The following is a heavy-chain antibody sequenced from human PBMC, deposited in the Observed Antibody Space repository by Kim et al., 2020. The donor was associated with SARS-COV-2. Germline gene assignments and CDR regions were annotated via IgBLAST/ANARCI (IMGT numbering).Heavy chain of an antibody. Sequence: SETLSLTCAVYGGSFSDCYWIWVRQSPGKGLEWLGEINHSGSANYNPSLKGRVTMSVDRSKNQFSLKMNSVTAADTAVYYCAGSGWHTHTWGRIDYWGRGTLVTVSS. CDR2: INHSGSA. J-gene: IGHJ4*02. CDR1: GGSFSDCY. CDR3: AGSGWHTHTWGRIDY. D-gene: IGHD6-25*01. V-gene: IGHV4-34*01.